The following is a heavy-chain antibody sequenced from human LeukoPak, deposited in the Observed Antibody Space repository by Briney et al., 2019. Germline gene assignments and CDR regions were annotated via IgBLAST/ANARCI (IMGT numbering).Heavy chain of an antibody. Sequence: GGSLRLSCAASGFTFSGYSMIWVRQAPGRGLEWLSYISSSSSTISYADSVKGRFTISRDNAQNSLYLLMNSLRDEDTAVYYCARETGYAFDMWGQGTMVTVSP. CDR3: ARETGYAFDM. CDR1: GFTFSGYS. J-gene: IGHJ3*02. CDR2: ISSSSSTI. V-gene: IGHV3-48*02.